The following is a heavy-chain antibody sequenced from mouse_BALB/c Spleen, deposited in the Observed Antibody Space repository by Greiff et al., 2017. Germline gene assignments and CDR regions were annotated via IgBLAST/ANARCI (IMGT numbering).Heavy chain of an antibody. D-gene: IGHD1-1*01. CDR1: GYSFTSYY. J-gene: IGHJ2*01. CDR2: IFPGSGNT. Sequence: QVHVKQSGPELVKPGASVKISCKSSGYSFTSYYIHWVKQRPGQGLEWIGCIFPGSGNTKYNEKFMGKATLTADTSSSTAYMQLSSLTSEDSAVYFCACYDYWGRGTTLTVSS. V-gene: IGHV1-66*01. CDR3: ACYDY.